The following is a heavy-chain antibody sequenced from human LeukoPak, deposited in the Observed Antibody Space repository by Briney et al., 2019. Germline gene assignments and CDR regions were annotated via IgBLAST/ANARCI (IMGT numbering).Heavy chain of an antibody. CDR1: GGTFSNYA. CDR3: ARSAGFYFDNSGYYRYSDY. Sequence: ASVKVSCKASGGTFSNYATSWVRQAPGKGLEWVTAISGRGGSTYYADSVKGRFTISRDNSKNTLYLQMNSLRAEDTAIYYCARSAGFYFDNSGYYRYSDYWGQGALVTVSS. CDR2: ISGRGGST. D-gene: IGHD3-22*01. V-gene: IGHV3-23*01. J-gene: IGHJ4*02.